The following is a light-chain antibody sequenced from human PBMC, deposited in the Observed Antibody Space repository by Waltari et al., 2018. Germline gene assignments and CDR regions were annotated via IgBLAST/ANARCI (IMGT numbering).Light chain of an antibody. V-gene: IGKV2D-29*01. CDR3: MQSIQFPRT. Sequence: DIVMTQTPLSLSVTPGQPASISCRSSQSLLHSDRKTYLSWFLQKAGQPPRLLIYDLFNRFPGVPDRFSGSGSGTDLTLRISRVEPEDVGVYYCMQSIQFPRTFGQGTKVDIK. CDR2: DLF. CDR1: QSLLHSDRKTY. J-gene: IGKJ1*01.